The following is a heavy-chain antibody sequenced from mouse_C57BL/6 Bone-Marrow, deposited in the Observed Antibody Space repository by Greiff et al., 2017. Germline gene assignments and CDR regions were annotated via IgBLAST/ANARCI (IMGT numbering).Heavy chain of an antibody. V-gene: IGHV1-11*01. CDR2: IYPVSGET. CDR1: GYTFTDHI. Sequence: VQLQQSGAELASPGASVTLSCKASGYTFTDHIMNWVNKRPGQGLEWIGRIYPVSGETNYNQKFMGKATFSVDRSSSTVYMVLNSLTSEDPAVYYCGREGIYDGYYVGAMDYWGQGTSVTVSS. J-gene: IGHJ4*01. D-gene: IGHD2-3*01. CDR3: GREGIYDGYYVGAMDY.